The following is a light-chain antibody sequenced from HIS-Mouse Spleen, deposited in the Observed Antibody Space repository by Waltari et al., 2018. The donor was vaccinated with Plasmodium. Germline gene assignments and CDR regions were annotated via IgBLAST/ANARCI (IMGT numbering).Light chain of an antibody. Sequence: QSALTQPASVSGSPGQSITISCTGTSSDVGSYHLVPWYQQHPGKAPKLMIYEGGKRPSGVSKRFSGSKSGNTAALTISGLQAEDEADYYCCSYAGSSTFVVFGGGTKLTVL. V-gene: IGLV2-23*03. CDR1: SSDVGSYHL. CDR3: CSYAGSSTFVV. J-gene: IGLJ2*01. CDR2: EGG.